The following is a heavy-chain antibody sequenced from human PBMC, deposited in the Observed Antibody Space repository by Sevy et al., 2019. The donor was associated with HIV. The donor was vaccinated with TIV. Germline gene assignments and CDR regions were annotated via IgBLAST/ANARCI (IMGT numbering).Heavy chain of an antibody. CDR2: ISSNGGST. V-gene: IGHV3-64D*06. J-gene: IGHJ6*02. CDR1: GFTFSSYA. D-gene: IGHD6-6*01. Sequence: GGSLRLSCSASGFTFSSYAMHWVRQAPGKGLEYVSAISSNGGSTYYADSVKGRFTISRDNSKNTLYLQMSSLRAEDTAGYYCVKVHVYSSSSDRLVNYYYYGMDVWGQGTTVTVSS. CDR3: VKVHVYSSSSDRLVNYYYYGMDV.